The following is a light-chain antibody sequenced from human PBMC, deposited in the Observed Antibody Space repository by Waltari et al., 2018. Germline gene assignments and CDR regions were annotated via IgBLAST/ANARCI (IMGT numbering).Light chain of an antibody. CDR2: FNSEGSH. Sequence: LVLTQSPSASASLGASVKLTCTLSSGHSSNIIAWLQQQPAKGPRYLMKFNSEGSHSKGDEIPDRFSGSSSGAGRYLTISSLQSEDEADYYCQTGGHGTWVFGGGTKLTVL. CDR1: SGHSSNI. CDR3: QTGGHGTWV. V-gene: IGLV4-69*01. J-gene: IGLJ3*02.